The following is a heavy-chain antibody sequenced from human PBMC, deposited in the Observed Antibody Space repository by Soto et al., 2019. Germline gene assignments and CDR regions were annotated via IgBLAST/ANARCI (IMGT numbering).Heavy chain of an antibody. CDR3: ARKDKSGYFNWFDP. J-gene: IGHJ5*02. V-gene: IGHV5-51*01. D-gene: IGHD3-22*01. Sequence: GESLKISCRASGYRFTSYWIAWVRQMPGKGLEWMGIIFPSDSDTRYSPSFQGQVTISADRSTSTVFLQWASLKASDTAVYFCARKDKSGYFNWFDPWGQGTLVTVSS. CDR1: GYRFTSYW. CDR2: IFPSDSDT.